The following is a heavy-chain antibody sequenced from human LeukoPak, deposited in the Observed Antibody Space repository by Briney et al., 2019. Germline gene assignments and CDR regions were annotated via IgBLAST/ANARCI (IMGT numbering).Heavy chain of an antibody. Sequence: TLSRTCTVSGVSISSGFYYWRWIRQPPGKGREWNGSIFYTGSTSFNPSIKSRVTMSIDTSKTHSSLNLSSVPPADTAVYYCARVSEKVVSRYPYYYMDVWAKGTTVTVSS. CDR2: IFYTGST. D-gene: IGHD3-16*02. V-gene: IGHV4-61*03. J-gene: IGHJ6*03. CDR1: GVSISSGFYY. CDR3: ARVSEKVVSRYPYYYMDV.